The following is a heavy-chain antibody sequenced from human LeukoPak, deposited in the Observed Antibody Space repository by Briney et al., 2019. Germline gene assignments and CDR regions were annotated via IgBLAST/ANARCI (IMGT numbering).Heavy chain of an antibody. V-gene: IGHV3-30-3*01. Sequence: PGRSLRLSCAASGFTFSSYAMHWVRQAPGKGLEWVAVISYDGSNKYYADSVKGRFTIPRDNSKNTLYLQMNSLRAEDTAVYYCARDIQEKYYDFWSGGGYYYYGMDVWGQGTTVTVSS. CDR3: ARDIQEKYYDFWSGGGYYYYGMDV. J-gene: IGHJ6*02. CDR2: ISYDGSNK. D-gene: IGHD3-3*01. CDR1: GFTFSSYA.